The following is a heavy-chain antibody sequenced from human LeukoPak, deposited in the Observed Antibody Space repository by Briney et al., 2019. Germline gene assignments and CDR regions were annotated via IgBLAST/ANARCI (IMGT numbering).Heavy chain of an antibody. CDR3: ARGLYPGYNFH. CDR2: IYYSGST. D-gene: IGHD5-24*01. V-gene: IGHV4-59*02. Sequence: SATLSLTCTVSGGSVSSYYWSWIRQPPGKGLEWIGYIYYSGSTNYNPSLKSRVTISVDTSKNQFSLKLSSVTAADTAVYYCARGLYPGYNFHWGQGTLVTVSS. J-gene: IGHJ4*02. CDR1: GGSVSSYY.